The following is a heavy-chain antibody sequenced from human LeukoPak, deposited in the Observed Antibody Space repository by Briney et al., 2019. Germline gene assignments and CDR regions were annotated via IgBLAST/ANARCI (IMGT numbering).Heavy chain of an antibody. Sequence: GGSLRLSCAASGFTFSNAWMSWVRQAPGKGLEWVANIKQDGSEKYYVDSVKGRFTISRDNAKNSLYLQMNSLRVEDTAVYYCARSYYYGSGSFDYWGQGTLVTVSS. J-gene: IGHJ4*02. V-gene: IGHV3-7*01. CDR1: GFTFSNAW. D-gene: IGHD3-10*01. CDR2: IKQDGSEK. CDR3: ARSYYYGSGSFDY.